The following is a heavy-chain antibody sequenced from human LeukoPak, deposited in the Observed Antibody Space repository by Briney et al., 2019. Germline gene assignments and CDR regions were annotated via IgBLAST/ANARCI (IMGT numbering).Heavy chain of an antibody. V-gene: IGHV1-69*05. CDR3: ARDLLYIMEDDYDSSGTLDY. CDR1: GGTFSSYA. Sequence: SVKVSCKASGGTFSSYAISWVRQAPGQGLEWMGRIIPIFGTANYAQKFQGRVTITTDESTSTAYMELSSLRSEDTAVYYCARDLLYIMEDDYDSSGTLDYWGQGTLVTVSS. J-gene: IGHJ4*02. D-gene: IGHD3-22*01. CDR2: IIPIFGTA.